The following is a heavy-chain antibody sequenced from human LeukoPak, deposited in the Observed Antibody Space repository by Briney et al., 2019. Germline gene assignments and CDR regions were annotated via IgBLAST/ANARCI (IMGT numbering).Heavy chain of an antibody. CDR3: ARGGGDYCSGGSCPTYYFDY. CDR2: ISYDRSNK. J-gene: IGHJ4*02. Sequence: GRSLRLSCAASGFTFSSYAMHWVRQAPGKGLEWVALISYDRSNKYYADSVKGRFTISRDNSKNTLYLQMNSLRAEDTAVYYCARGGGDYCSGGSCPTYYFDYWGQGTLVTVSS. V-gene: IGHV3-30*04. CDR1: GFTFSSYA. D-gene: IGHD2-15*01.